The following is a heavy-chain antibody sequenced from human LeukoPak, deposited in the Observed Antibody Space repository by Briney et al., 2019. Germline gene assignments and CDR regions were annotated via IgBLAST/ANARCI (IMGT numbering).Heavy chain of an antibody. CDR2: IYYSGST. D-gene: IGHD3-3*01. CDR3: ARGSSLYYDFWSGYPYFDY. CDR1: GGSISSYY. J-gene: IGHJ4*02. V-gene: IGHV4-59*01. Sequence: SETLSLTCAVYGGSISSYYWSWIRQPPGKGLEWIGYIYYSGSTNYNPSLKSRVTISVDTSKNQFSLKLSSVTAADTAVYYCARGSSLYYDFWSGYPYFDYWGQGTLVTVSS.